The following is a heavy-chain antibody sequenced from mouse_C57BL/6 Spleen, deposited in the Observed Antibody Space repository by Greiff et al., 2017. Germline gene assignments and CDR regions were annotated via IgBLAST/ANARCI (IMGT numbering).Heavy chain of an antibody. CDR3: AGSDYGFAY. CDR2: IYPSDSET. V-gene: IGHV1-61*01. Sequence: QVQLKQPGAELVRPGSSVKLSCKASGYTFTSYWMDWVKQRPGQGLEWIGNIYPSDSETHYNQKFKDKATLTVDKSSSTAYMQLSSLTSEDSAVYYCAGSDYGFAYWGQGTLVTVSA. D-gene: IGHD1-1*01. CDR1: GYTFTSYW. J-gene: IGHJ3*01.